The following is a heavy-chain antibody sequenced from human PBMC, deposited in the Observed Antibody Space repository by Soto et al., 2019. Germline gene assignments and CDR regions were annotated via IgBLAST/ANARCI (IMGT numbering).Heavy chain of an antibody. CDR3: ARLRGYSYGEYNWFDP. Sequence: SETLSLTCTVSGGSISSYYWIWIRQPPGKGLEWIGYIYYSGSTNYNPSLKSRVTISVDTSKNQFSLKLSSVTAADTAVYYCARLRGYSYGEYNWFDPWVQGTLVTVSS. D-gene: IGHD5-18*01. J-gene: IGHJ5*02. V-gene: IGHV4-59*01. CDR1: GGSISSYY. CDR2: IYYSGST.